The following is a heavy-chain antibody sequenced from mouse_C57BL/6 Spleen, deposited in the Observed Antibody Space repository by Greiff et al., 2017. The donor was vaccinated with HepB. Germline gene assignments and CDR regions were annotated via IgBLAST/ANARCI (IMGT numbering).Heavy chain of an antibody. J-gene: IGHJ4*01. CDR2: IWRGGST. D-gene: IGHD2-3*01. CDR3: ALYDGYYYYAMDY. Sequence: QVQLKESGPGLVQPSQSLSITCTVSGFSLTSYGVHWVRQSPGKGLEWLGVIWRGGSTDYNAAFMSRLSITKDNSKSQVFFKMNSLQADDTAIYFCALYDGYYYYAMDYWGQGTSVTVSS. CDR1: GFSLTSYG. V-gene: IGHV2-5*01.